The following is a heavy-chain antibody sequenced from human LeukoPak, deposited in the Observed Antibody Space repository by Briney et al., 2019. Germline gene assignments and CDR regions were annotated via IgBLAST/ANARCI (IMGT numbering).Heavy chain of an antibody. CDR2: MNPNNGNT. D-gene: IGHD6-19*01. CDR3: ARDRETYSSGSSLDY. Sequence: ASVKVSCKASGFTFTSYDINWVRQASGQGLEWMGWMNPNNGNTGYAQKFQGRVTMTRDTSISTAYMELSSLRSEDTAVYYCARDRETYSSGSSLDYWGLGTLVTVSS. CDR1: GFTFTSYD. V-gene: IGHV1-8*01. J-gene: IGHJ4*02.